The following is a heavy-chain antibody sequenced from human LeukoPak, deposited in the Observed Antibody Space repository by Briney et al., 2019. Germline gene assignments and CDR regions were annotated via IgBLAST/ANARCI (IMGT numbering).Heavy chain of an antibody. J-gene: IGHJ4*02. V-gene: IGHV3-30*02. CDR3: VADFDY. CDR1: GFTFSSYG. CDR2: IRYTGSNK. Sequence: GGSLRLSCAASGFTFSSYGMHWVRQAPGKGLEWVAFIRYTGSNKYYADSVKGRFTISRDNSKNTLNLQMNGLRAEDTAVYYCVADFDYWGQGTLVTVSS.